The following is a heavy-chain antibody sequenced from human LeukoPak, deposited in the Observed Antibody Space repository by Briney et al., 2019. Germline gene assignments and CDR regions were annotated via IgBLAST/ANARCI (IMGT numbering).Heavy chain of an antibody. D-gene: IGHD3-22*01. CDR3: ARVPPPHYYDSSGYYDY. V-gene: IGHV1-2*02. CDR2: INPNSGGT. J-gene: IGHJ4*02. Sequence: GASVKVSCKASRYTFTGYYMHWVRQAPGQGLEWMGWINPNSGGTNYAQKFQGRVTMTRDTSISTAYMELSRLRSDDTAVYYCARVPPPHYYDSSGYYDYWGQGTLVTVSS. CDR1: RYTFTGYY.